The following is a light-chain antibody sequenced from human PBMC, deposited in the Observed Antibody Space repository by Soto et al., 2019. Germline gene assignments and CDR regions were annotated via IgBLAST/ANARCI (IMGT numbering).Light chain of an antibody. V-gene: IGKV2-28*01. CDR2: LGS. Sequence: DVVMTQSPLSLPVTPGEPASISCRSSQSLLHSIGYNYLDWYLQKPGQSPQLLIYLGSNRASGVPDRFSGSGSGTDFTLKISRVEAEDVGVYYCMQTIQLPITFGQGTRLEIK. J-gene: IGKJ5*01. CDR3: MQTIQLPIT. CDR1: QSLLHSIGYNY.